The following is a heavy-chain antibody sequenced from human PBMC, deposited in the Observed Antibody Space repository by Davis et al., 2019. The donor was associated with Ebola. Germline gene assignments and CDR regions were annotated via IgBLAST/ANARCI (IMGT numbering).Heavy chain of an antibody. D-gene: IGHD6-6*01. CDR3: GRVNFGSSGGAFDI. V-gene: IGHV1-69*01. J-gene: IGHJ3*02. Sequence: TFQGRVTITADESTNAAYMELSSLTFADTAVYYCGRVNFGSSGGAFDIWGQGTMVTVSS.